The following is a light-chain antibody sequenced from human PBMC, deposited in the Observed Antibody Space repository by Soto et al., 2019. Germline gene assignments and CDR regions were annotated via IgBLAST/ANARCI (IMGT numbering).Light chain of an antibody. CDR3: QQYNNWPPIT. Sequence: EIMMTQSPATLSVSPGERATLSCRASQSVSYNLAWYQQTPGQAPRLLIYYASTRATGIPARFSGSGSGTKFTLTISSLQSEDFALYYCQQYNNWPPITFGQGTRLEIK. V-gene: IGKV3-15*01. CDR1: QSVSYN. CDR2: YAS. J-gene: IGKJ5*01.